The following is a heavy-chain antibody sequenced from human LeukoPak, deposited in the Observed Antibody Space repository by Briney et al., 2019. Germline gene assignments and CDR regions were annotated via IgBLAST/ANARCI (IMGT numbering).Heavy chain of an antibody. V-gene: IGHV3-74*01. CDR3: ARSPGSIYPPDY. D-gene: IGHD3-10*01. CDR1: GFTFSNYW. J-gene: IGHJ4*02. CDR2: INSDGSST. Sequence: PGGSLRLSCAASGFTFSNYWMHWGRQARGNGLGSVSRINSDGSSTSYADSVKGRFTISRDNAKNTLYLQVNSLRAEDTAVYCCARSPGSIYPPDYWGQGTLVTVSS.